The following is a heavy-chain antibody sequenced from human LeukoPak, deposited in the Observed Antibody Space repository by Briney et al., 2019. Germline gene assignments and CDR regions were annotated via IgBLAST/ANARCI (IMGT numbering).Heavy chain of an antibody. CDR3: AKAPYYDFNYSMDV. CDR1: GFTFDDYA. CDR2: ISYNSGSV. D-gene: IGHD3-3*01. Sequence: GGSLRLSCAASGFTFDDYAMHWVRQAPAKGLEWVSGISYNSGSVGYADSVRGRFNVSRDNARNLLYLQMNSLRAEDTALYFCAKAPYYDFNYSMDVWGQGTTVIVSS. V-gene: IGHV3-9*01. J-gene: IGHJ6*02.